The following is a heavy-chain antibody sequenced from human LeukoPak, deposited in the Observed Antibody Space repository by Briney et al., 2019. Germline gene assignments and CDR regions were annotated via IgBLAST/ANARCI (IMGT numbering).Heavy chain of an antibody. V-gene: IGHV3-7*01. J-gene: IGHJ4*02. D-gene: IGHD6-19*01. CDR2: IKQDGSEK. CDR1: GFTFSSYW. CDR3: ARDRMQWLVREPFDY. Sequence: GGSLRLSCAASGFTFSSYWMSWVRQAPGKGLEWVANIKQDGSEKYYVDSVKGRFTISRDNAKNSLYLQMNSLRAEDTAVYYCARDRMQWLVREPFDYWGQGTLVTVSS.